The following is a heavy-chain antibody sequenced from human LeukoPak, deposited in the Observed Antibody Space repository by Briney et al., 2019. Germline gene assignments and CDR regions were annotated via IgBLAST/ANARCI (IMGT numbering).Heavy chain of an antibody. Sequence: GASVKVSCKASGYTFTGYYMHWVRQAPGQGLEWLGWINPNSGGTHYARKFQDRVIMTRDTSIRTAYMEVSRLGSDDTAEYYCATMGATNFDHWGQGTLVTVSS. J-gene: IGHJ4*02. CDR3: ATMGATNFDH. CDR2: INPNSGGT. CDR1: GYTFTGYY. V-gene: IGHV1-2*02. D-gene: IGHD1-26*01.